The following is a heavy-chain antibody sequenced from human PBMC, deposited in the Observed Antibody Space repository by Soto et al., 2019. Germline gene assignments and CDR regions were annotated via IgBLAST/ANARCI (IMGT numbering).Heavy chain of an antibody. D-gene: IGHD1-1*01. CDR2: IYATGRT. Sequence: PSETQPLTCNVSGASLAAYYWSSIRQPPGKGLEWIGRIYATGRTDYNPSLKSRLTMSVDRCKKQFSLTLRSVTAAETALHYCVRDGTKNSRDCADPWAQG. CDR3: VRDGTKNSRDCADP. V-gene: IGHV4-4*07. J-gene: IGHJ5*02. CDR1: GASLAAYY.